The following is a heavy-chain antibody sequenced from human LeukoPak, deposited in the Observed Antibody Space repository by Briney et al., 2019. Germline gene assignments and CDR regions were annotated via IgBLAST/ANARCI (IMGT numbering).Heavy chain of an antibody. V-gene: IGHV3-7*01. CDR3: ARDRGSYHAFDI. J-gene: IGHJ3*02. CDR2: IKQGGSER. D-gene: IGHD1-26*01. Sequence: GGSLRLSCAASGFTFSSYAMSWVRQAPGKGLEWVANIKQGGSERYYVDSVKGRFTISRDNAKNSLYLQMNSLRAEDTAVYYCARDRGSYHAFDIWGQGTMVTVSS. CDR1: GFTFSSYA.